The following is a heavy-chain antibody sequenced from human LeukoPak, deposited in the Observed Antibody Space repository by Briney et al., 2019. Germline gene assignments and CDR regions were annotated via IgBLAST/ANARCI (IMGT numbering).Heavy chain of an antibody. Sequence: RSSETLSLTCTVSGDSISSGFFWGWIRQSPGKGLEWIGSVYRTGNTYYEASLKSRVPISVDTSRNQFSLELRSVTAADTAMYYCARDKDLPPPPGIGAGPRLTWFDPWGQGTRVTVSS. CDR1: GDSISSGFF. CDR2: VYRTGNT. V-gene: IGHV4-38-2*02. D-gene: IGHD6-13*01. J-gene: IGHJ5*02. CDR3: ARDKDLPPPPGIGAGPRLTWFDP.